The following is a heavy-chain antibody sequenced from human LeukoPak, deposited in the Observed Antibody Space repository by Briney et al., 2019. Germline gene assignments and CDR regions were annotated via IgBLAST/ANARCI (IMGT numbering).Heavy chain of an antibody. D-gene: IGHD6-19*01. J-gene: IGHJ4*02. CDR1: GFSLSTSGMR. CDR3: ARIFGGWYYFDY. V-gene: IGHV2-70*04. Sequence: SGPALVKPTQTLTLTCTFSGFSLSTSGMRVSWIRQPPGKALEWLARIDWDDDKFYSTSLKTRLTISKDTSKNQVVLTMTNMDPVDTATYYRARIFGGWYYFDYWGQGTLVTVSS. CDR2: IDWDDDK.